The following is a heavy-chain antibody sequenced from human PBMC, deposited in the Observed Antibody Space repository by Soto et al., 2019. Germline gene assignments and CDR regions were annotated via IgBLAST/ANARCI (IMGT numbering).Heavy chain of an antibody. CDR1: GASISSSSYY. J-gene: IGHJ5*02. CDR2: IYYSGRT. D-gene: IGHD3-10*01. CDR3: ARTYYYRSGTYFAWFDP. V-gene: IGHV4-39*01. Sequence: PSETLSLTCTVYGASISSSSYYWGWIRQSPGKGLEWVGSIYYSGRTYYNPALKSRVTISVDTSKNQFSLKLSSVTAADTAVYSCARTYYYRSGTYFAWFDPWGQGTLVTVSS.